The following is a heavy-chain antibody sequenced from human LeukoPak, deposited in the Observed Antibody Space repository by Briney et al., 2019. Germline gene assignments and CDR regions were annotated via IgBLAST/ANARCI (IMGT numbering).Heavy chain of an antibody. CDR2: IIPIFGTA. J-gene: IGHJ5*02. Sequence: SXKVSCKASGGTFSSYAISWVRQAPGQGGEWMGGIIPIFGTANYAQQFQRRVTITADESTSTAYMGLSSLRSEDTAVYYCARATYYYDSSTPFDPWGQGTLVTVSS. D-gene: IGHD3-22*01. CDR1: GGTFSSYA. V-gene: IGHV1-69*01. CDR3: ARATYYYDSSTPFDP.